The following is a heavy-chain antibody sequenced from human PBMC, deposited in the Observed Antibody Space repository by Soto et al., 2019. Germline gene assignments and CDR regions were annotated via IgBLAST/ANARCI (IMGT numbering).Heavy chain of an antibody. CDR2: IDTSGGNT. V-gene: IGHV3-23*01. CDR3: AKDNDFWSGYYLASDY. Sequence: EVQLLESGGGLVQPGGSLRLSCAASGFTFSSYDLSWVRQGPGKGLEWVSGIDTSGGNTYYADSVKGRFTISRDNSKNTLFLQMNSLRAEDTAVYYCAKDNDFWSGYYLASDYWGQGTLVTVSS. J-gene: IGHJ4*02. D-gene: IGHD3-3*01. CDR1: GFTFSSYD.